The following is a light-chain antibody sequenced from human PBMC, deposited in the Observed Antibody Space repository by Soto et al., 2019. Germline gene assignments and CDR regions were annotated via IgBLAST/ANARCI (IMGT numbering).Light chain of an antibody. CDR1: SSNIGAGYD. J-gene: IGLJ2*01. V-gene: IGLV1-40*01. CDR2: GNS. CDR3: QSYDSSLSVV. Sequence: QSALTQPPSVSGAPGQRVTISCTWSSSNIGAGYDVHWYQQLPGTAPKLLIYGNSNRPSGVPDRFSGSKSGTSASLAITGLQAEHEADYYCQSYDSSLSVVFGGGTQLTVL.